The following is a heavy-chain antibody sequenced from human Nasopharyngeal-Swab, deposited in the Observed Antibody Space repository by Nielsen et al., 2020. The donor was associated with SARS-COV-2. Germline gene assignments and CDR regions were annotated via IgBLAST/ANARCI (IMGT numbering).Heavy chain of an antibody. Sequence: SCSASVFTFKNYAMNCVRQAPGRGLEWVSAISGADDSTKYADSVKGRFTISRDNSKNTLDLQMNSLRAEDTAMYYCAKDRDSGDDSGEYYHYYGMDVWGQGTSVTVS. D-gene: IGHD5-12*01. CDR1: VFTFKNYA. J-gene: IGHJ6*02. V-gene: IGHV3-23*01. CDR2: ISGADDST. CDR3: AKDRDSGDDSGEYYHYYGMDV.